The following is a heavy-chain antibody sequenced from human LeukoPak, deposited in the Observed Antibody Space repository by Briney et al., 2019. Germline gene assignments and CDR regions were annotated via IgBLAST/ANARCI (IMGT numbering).Heavy chain of an antibody. CDR1: GYSISSGYY. D-gene: IGHD5-18*01. V-gene: IGHV4-38-2*01. Sequence: PSETLSLTCAVSGYSISSGYYWGWIRQPPGKGLEWIGSIYHSGSTYYNPSLKSRVTISVDTSKNQFSLKLSSVTAADTAVYYCASPRGGYSYGYDYWGQGTLVTVSS. J-gene: IGHJ4*02. CDR3: ASPRGGYSYGYDY. CDR2: IYHSGST.